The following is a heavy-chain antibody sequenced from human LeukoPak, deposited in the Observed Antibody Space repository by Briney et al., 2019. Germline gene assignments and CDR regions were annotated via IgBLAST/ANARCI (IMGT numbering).Heavy chain of an antibody. V-gene: IGHV1-18*01. J-gene: IGHJ5*02. D-gene: IGHD6-13*01. CDR2: ISAYNGNT. CDR3: ARGLENRIAAAGVGLFDP. Sequence: ASVKVSCKASGYTFTSYGISWVRQAPGQGLEWIRWISAYNGNTNYAQKLQGRVTMTTDTSTSTAYMELRSLRSDDTAVYYCARGLENRIAAAGVGLFDPWGQGTLVTVSS. CDR1: GYTFTSYG.